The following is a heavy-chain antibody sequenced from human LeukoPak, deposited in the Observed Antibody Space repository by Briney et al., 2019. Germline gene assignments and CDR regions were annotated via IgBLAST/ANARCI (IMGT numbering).Heavy chain of an antibody. D-gene: IGHD1-26*01. CDR2: INPSGGST. CDR3: ARVSWELPYRPFDY. Sequence: ASVNVSCKACGYTFTSYYMHWVRKAPGQGLEWMGMINPSGGSTSYAQRFQGRVTMTRDTSTSTVYMELSRLRSKDTAVYYCARVSWELPYRPFDYWGQGTLVTVSS. CDR1: GYTFTSYY. J-gene: IGHJ4*02. V-gene: IGHV1-46*01.